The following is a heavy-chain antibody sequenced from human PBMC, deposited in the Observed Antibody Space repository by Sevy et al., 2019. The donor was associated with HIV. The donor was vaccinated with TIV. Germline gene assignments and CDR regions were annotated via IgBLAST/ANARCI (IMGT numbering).Heavy chain of an antibody. V-gene: IGHV4-59*13. CDR1: GGSISSYY. J-gene: IGHJ4*02. Sequence: LETLSLTCTVSGGSISSYYWSWIRQPPGKGLGGIGYIYYSGGTNYNPSLKSRVTISVDTTKNRFSLKLDSVTAADTAVYYCARGSGRGYYYDSSGYYYRYFDYWGQGTLVTVSS. CDR2: IYYSGGT. D-gene: IGHD3-22*01. CDR3: ARGSGRGYYYDSSGYYYRYFDY.